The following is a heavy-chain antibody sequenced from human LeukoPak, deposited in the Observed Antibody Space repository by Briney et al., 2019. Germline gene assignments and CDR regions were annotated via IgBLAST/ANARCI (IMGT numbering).Heavy chain of an antibody. CDR2: IWYDGSNK. J-gene: IGHJ4*02. D-gene: IGHD3-22*01. Sequence: NPGRSLRLSCAASGFTFSSYGMHWVRQAPGKGLEWVAVIWYDGSNKYYADSVKGRFTISRDNSKNTLYLQMNSLRAEDTAVYYCARGIIGGYYLQYWGQGTLVTVSS. V-gene: IGHV3-33*01. CDR3: ARGIIGGYYLQY. CDR1: GFTFSSYG.